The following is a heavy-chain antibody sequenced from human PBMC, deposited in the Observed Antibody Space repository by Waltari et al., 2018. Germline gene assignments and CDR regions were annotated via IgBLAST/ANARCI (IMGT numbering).Heavy chain of an antibody. CDR1: GFTFSNYA. J-gene: IGHJ6*03. CDR3: AKGYNAGYSVSYFYYMDV. D-gene: IGHD1-20*01. CDR2: ISGSAGHT. Sequence: EVHLLESGGGLEQPGGSLRLSCAASGFTFSNYAMTWVRQAPGKGLEWVSGISGSAGHTYDADSVKGRFTISRDNSENTLYLEMNSLRGEDTAIYYCAKGYNAGYSVSYFYYMDVWGKGTTVTVSS. V-gene: IGHV3-23*01.